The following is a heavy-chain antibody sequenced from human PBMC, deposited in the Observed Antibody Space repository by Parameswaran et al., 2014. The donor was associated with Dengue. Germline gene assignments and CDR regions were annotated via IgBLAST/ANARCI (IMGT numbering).Heavy chain of an antibody. V-gene: IGHV5-10-1*01. J-gene: IGHJ4*02. Sequence: RWIRQPPGKGLEWLGRIDPSDSYTDYSPSFQGHVTISVDKSINTAYLQWSSLKASDTAMYYCARPDSNTLTPDYWGRGTQVTVSS. CDR3: ARPDSNTLTPDY. CDR2: IDPSDSYT. D-gene: IGHD6-13*01.